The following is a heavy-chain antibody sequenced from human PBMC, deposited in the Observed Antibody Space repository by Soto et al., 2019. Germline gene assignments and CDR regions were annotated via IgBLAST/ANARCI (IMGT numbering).Heavy chain of an antibody. CDR3: ARDSYNFDD. J-gene: IGHJ4*02. D-gene: IGHD5-18*01. V-gene: IGHV4-59*01. CDR1: GGSIRSYY. Sequence: KPSETLSLTCTVSGGSIRSYYWSWIRQPPGKGLEWIGYIYYSGSTDYNPSLKSRVTISVDTSKNQFSLKLRSMTAADTAVYYCARDSYNFDDWGQGILVTVYS. CDR2: IYYSGST.